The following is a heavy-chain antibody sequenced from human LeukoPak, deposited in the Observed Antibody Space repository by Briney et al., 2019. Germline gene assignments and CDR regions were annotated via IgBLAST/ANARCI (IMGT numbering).Heavy chain of an antibody. D-gene: IGHD1-26*01. J-gene: IGHJ4*02. CDR2: IKGDESAK. CDR1: GFTFSTYW. CDR3: ARDVGGSLDY. Sequence: GGSLRLSCAASGFTFSTYWMAWVRQAPGKGLEWVANIKGDESAKHQADSVKGRFTIFRDNAQRSVYLQMSSLRGEDTAAYYCARDVGGSLDYWGQGTLVTVSS. V-gene: IGHV3-7*01.